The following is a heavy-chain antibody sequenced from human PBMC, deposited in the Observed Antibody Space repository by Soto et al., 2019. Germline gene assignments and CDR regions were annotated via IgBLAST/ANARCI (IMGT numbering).Heavy chain of an antibody. V-gene: IGHV3-30-3*01. CDR1: GFTFSSYA. CDR2: ISYDGSNK. Sequence: SLRLSCAASGFTFSSYAMHWVRQAPGKGLEWVAVISYDGSNKYYADSVKGRFTISRDNSKNTLYLQMNSLRAEDTAVYYCARDGSGYSSGWYDYWGQGTLVTVSS. CDR3: ARDGSGYSSGWYDY. D-gene: IGHD6-19*01. J-gene: IGHJ4*02.